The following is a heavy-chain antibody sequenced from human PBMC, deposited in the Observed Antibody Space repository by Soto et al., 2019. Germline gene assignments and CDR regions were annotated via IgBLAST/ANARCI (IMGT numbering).Heavy chain of an antibody. J-gene: IGHJ4*02. Sequence: GGSMRLSCAAAGFDFEYYAMHWVRQIHGKGLEWVSLTNSDGTDSYYMDSVKGRFTISRDNAKNTLYLQMNSLRAEDTAVYYCARDQTVAGPTTFDYCGQGTLVTVSS. CDR1: GFDFEYYA. CDR3: ARDQTVAGPTTFDY. V-gene: IGHV3-43D*04. D-gene: IGHD6-19*01. CDR2: TNSDGTDS.